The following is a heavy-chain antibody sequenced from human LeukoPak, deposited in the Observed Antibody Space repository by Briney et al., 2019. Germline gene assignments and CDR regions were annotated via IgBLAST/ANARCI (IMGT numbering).Heavy chain of an antibody. D-gene: IGHD3-22*01. Sequence: SETLSLTCTVSGGSISSGDYYWSWIRQPPGKGLEWIAYMYYSGSTYYNPSLKSRVTMSADTSKNQFSLKLSSATAADTAVYYCARPYYYDSRIDPWGQGTLVTVSS. J-gene: IGHJ5*02. CDR1: GGSISSGDYY. CDR3: ARPYYYDSRIDP. V-gene: IGHV4-30-4*01. CDR2: MYYSGST.